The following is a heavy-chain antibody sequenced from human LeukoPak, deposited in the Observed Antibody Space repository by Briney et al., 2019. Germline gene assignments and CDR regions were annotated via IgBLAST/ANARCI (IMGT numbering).Heavy chain of an antibody. D-gene: IGHD6-13*01. V-gene: IGHV3-33*08. CDR2: IWYDGSNK. Sequence: PGGSLRLSCAASGFIFSDHYMDWVRQAPGKGLEWVAVIWYDGSNKYYADSVKGRFTISRDNSKNTLYLQMNSLRAEDTAVYYCAREPDSSSWYRINYYYGMDVWGQGTTVTVSS. CDR1: GFIFSDHY. CDR3: AREPDSSSWYRINYYYGMDV. J-gene: IGHJ6*02.